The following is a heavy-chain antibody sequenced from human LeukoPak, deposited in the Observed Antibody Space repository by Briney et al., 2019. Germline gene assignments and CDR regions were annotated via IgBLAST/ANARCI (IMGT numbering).Heavy chain of an antibody. CDR1: GFIFSSYS. J-gene: IGHJ6*03. V-gene: IGHV3-48*01. CDR2: ISSSSGTI. CDR3: ARVYSSGSFYYYYYMDV. D-gene: IGHD3-22*01. Sequence: PGGSLRLSCVGSGFIFSSYSMNWVRQAPGKGLEWISYISSSSGTIYYADSVKGRFTISGDNAKNSLYLQMNSLRAEDTAVYYCARVYSSGSFYYYYYMDVWGKGTTVTVSS.